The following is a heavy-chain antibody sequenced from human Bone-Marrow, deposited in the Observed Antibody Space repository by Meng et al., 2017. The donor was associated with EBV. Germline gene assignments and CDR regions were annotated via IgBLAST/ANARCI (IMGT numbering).Heavy chain of an antibody. CDR2: IIPIFGTA. J-gene: IGHJ4*02. CDR3: ASGYYGSGSYLG. D-gene: IGHD3-10*01. V-gene: IGHV1-69*06. CDR1: GRTLSSYA. Sequence: VQLGDEVKKHGGSRKVSCKASGRTLSSYAISWVRQAPGQGLEWMGGIIPIFGTANYAQKFQGRVTITADKSKSTAYMEMSSLRSEDKAVYYCASGYYGSGSYLGWGQGTLVTVSS.